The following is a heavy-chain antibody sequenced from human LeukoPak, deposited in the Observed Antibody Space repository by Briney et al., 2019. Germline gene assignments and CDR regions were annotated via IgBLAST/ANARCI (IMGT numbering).Heavy chain of an antibody. V-gene: IGHV1-2*02. CDR3: ARDRNVFIPSAPRDHDAFDI. CDR2: INPNSGDT. Sequence: ASVKVSCKASGYIFTGYYMHWVRQAPGQGLEWMGWINPNSGDTNYAQKFQGRVTMTRDTSISTAYMELSRLRSDDTAVYYCARDRNVFIPSAPRDHDAFDIWGQGTMVTVSS. J-gene: IGHJ3*02. CDR1: GYIFTGYY. D-gene: IGHD2-2*01.